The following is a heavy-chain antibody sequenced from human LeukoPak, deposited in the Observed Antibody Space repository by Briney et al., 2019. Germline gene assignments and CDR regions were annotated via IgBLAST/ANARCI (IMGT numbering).Heavy chain of an antibody. CDR2: ISYDGSNK. D-gene: IGHD5-18*01. CDR1: GFTFSSYA. Sequence: GGSLRLSCAACGFTFSSYAMHWVRQAPGKGLKWVAVISYDGSNKYHADSVKGRLTISRDNSKNTLYLQMNSLRAEDTAVYYCARGSGYSCGYIDYWGQGTLVTVSS. V-gene: IGHV3-30*04. CDR3: ARGSGYSCGYIDY. J-gene: IGHJ4*02.